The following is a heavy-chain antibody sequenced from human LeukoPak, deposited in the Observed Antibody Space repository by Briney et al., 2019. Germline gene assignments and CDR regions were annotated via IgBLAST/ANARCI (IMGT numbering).Heavy chain of an antibody. CDR3: AKDSSIAAACRLGFDY. J-gene: IGHJ4*02. CDR2: IRYDGSDK. D-gene: IGHD6-13*01. Sequence: PGGSLRLSCAASGFTFSSSGMHWVRQAPGKGPEWLAFIRYDGSDKYYADSVKGRFTISRDNSKNTLFLQMSSLRPEDTAVYYCAKDSSIAAACRLGFDYWGQGTLVTASS. V-gene: IGHV3-30*02. CDR1: GFTFSSSG.